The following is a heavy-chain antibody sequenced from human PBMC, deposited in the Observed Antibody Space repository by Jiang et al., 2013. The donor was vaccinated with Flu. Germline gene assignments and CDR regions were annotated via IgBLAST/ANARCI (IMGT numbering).Heavy chain of an antibody. J-gene: IGHJ4*02. CDR3: AKGTSYYYDSSGYYDY. D-gene: IGHD3-22*01. Sequence: KGRFTISRDNAKNSLYLQMNSLRAEDTALYYCAKGTSYYYDSSGYYDYWGQGTLVTVSS. V-gene: IGHV3-9*01.